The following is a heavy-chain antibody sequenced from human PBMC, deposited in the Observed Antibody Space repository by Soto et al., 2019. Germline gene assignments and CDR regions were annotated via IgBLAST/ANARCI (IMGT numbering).Heavy chain of an antibody. Sequence: QVQLVESGGGVVQPGRSLRLSCAASGFTFSSYGMHWVRQAPGKGLEWVAVISYDGSNKYYADSVKGRFTISRDNSKNTLYLQMNSLRAEDTAVYYCAKDLGGGYFWGQGTLVTVSS. CDR1: GFTFSSYG. J-gene: IGHJ4*02. CDR2: ISYDGSNK. V-gene: IGHV3-30*18. CDR3: AKDLGGGYF. D-gene: IGHD3-16*01.